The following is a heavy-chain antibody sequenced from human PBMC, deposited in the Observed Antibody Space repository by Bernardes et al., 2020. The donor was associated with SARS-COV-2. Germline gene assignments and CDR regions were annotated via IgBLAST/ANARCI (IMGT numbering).Heavy chain of an antibody. Sequence: ETLSLPCIVSGCSIINFYWNWIRQAPWKGLEWTGYVYDSGITNYNPSLKSRLTISVDTSRNQFSLKLTSVTAADTAVYYCARGGSDYFHNGGYSVIEAFDIWGQGTMVTVSS. J-gene: IGHJ3*02. V-gene: IGHV4-59*01. CDR2: VYDSGIT. CDR1: GCSIINFY. CDR3: ARGGSDYFHNGGYSVIEAFDI. D-gene: IGHD3-22*01.